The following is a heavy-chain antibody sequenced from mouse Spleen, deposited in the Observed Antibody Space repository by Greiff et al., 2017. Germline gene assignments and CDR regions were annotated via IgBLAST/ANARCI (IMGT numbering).Heavy chain of an antibody. Sequence: QVQLQQPGAELVMPGASVKLSCKASGYTFTSYWMHWVKQRPGQGLEWIGEIDPSDSYTNYNQKFKGKATLTVDKSSSTAYMQLSSLTSEDSAVYYCARLGIYYGCSYGLGYWGQGTTLTVSS. J-gene: IGHJ2*01. CDR2: IDPSDSYT. D-gene: IGHD1-1*01. CDR3: ARLGIYYGCSYGLGY. V-gene: IGHV1-69*01. CDR1: GYTFTSYW.